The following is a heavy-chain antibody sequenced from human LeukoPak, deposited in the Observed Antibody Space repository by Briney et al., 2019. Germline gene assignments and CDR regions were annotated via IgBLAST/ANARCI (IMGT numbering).Heavy chain of an antibody. J-gene: IGHJ3*02. Sequence: SETLSLTCTVSGSSISSSTYYWGWIRQPPGKGLEWIGSIYYSGYTYYSPSLKSRVTISVDTSKNQFSLKLSSVTAADTAVYYCARERVGATNAFDIWGQGTMVTVSS. CDR3: ARERVGATNAFDI. V-gene: IGHV4-39*07. CDR1: GSSISSSTYY. CDR2: IYYSGYT. D-gene: IGHD1-26*01.